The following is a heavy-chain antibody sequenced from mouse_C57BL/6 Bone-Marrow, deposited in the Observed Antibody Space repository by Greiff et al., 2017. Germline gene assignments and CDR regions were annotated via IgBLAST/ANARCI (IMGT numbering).Heavy chain of an antibody. J-gene: IGHJ3*01. CDR2: INPGSGGT. CDR3: ARQLGLTWFAY. Sequence: QVQLKESGAELVRPGTSVKVSCKASGYAFTNYWIEWVKQRPGQGLEWIGVINPGSGGTNYNEKFKGKATLTADQSSSTAYMQLSSLTSADSAVCVCARQLGLTWFAYWGQGTLVTVSA. CDR1: GYAFTNYW. V-gene: IGHV1-54*01. D-gene: IGHD3-1*01.